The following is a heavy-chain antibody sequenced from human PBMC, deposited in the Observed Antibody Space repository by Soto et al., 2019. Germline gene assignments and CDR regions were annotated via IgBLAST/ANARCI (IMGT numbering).Heavy chain of an antibody. V-gene: IGHV3-48*02. CDR3: ARDLSH. J-gene: IGHJ4*02. Sequence: DVPLVESGGGLVQPGGSLRLSCAASGFPFSQYAMHWVRQAPGKGLEWISYINSASSTTFHADSIKGRLTVSRDNAKNSVYLHMSSLRHEDTAVYYCARDLSHWGQGTLVTVSS. CDR2: INSASSTT. CDR1: GFPFSQYA.